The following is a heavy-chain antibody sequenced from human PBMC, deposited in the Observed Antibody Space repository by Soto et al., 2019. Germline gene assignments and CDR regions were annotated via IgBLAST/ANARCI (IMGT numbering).Heavy chain of an antibody. D-gene: IGHD2-15*01. CDR3: VRPGVVVTGFDT. V-gene: IGHV4-39*01. CDR2: IYYSGVT. Sequence: SETLSLTCTVSGGSISSSSYFWGWIRQPPGKGLEWIGSIYYSGVTYYKPSLKGRVTISLDTSKNQFSLRLSSVTAADTAVYYCVRPGVVVTGFDTWGQGPLVTVSS. J-gene: IGHJ5*02. CDR1: GGSISSSSYF.